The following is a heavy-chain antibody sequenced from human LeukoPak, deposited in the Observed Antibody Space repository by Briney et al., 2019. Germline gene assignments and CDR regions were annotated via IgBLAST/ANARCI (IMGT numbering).Heavy chain of an antibody. D-gene: IGHD1-26*01. Sequence: PGGSLRLSCTASGSTFSTYPMTWVRQAPGQGLEWVSAISGNSVTIYYADSVKGRFTISRDNSKNTLCLQMYSLRAEDTAVYYCAKILSGTYSFDLWGQGTLVTVSS. CDR1: GSTFSTYP. CDR3: AKILSGTYSFDL. J-gene: IGHJ4*02. CDR2: ISGNSVTI. V-gene: IGHV3-23*01.